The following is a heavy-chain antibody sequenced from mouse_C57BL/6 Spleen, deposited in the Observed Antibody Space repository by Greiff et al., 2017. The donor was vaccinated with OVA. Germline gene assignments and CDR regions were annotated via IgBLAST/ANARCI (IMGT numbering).Heavy chain of an antibody. J-gene: IGHJ1*03. Sequence: VQLQQSGAELVKPGSSVKISCKASGYAFSSYWMNWVKQRPGQGLEWIGHIYPGDGDTNYNGKFKGKATLTADKSSSTAYMQLSSLTSEDSAVYFCARSSLTGYFDDWGTGTMVTVSS. V-gene: IGHV1-80*01. CDR3: ARSSLTGYFDD. D-gene: IGHD1-1*01. CDR1: GYAFSSYW. CDR2: IYPGDGDT.